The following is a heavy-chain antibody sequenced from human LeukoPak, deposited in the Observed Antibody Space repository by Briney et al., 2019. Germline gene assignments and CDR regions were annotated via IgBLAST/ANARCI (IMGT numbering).Heavy chain of an antibody. J-gene: IGHJ4*02. CDR2: ITGSSHAM. CDR3: GVPASSVSDFDS. V-gene: IGHV3-21*01. CDR1: GFSFRDYP. Sequence: GGSLRLSWAASGFSFRDYPVNWVRQAPGKGLEWLSSITGSSHAMFYADSVRGRFTISRDNARNSLYLQMASLRADDTAIYFCGVPASSVSDFDSWGQGTLVTVSS. D-gene: IGHD2-2*01.